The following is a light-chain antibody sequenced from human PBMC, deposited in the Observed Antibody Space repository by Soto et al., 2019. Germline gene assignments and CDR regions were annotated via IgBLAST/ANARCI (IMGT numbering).Light chain of an antibody. J-gene: IGKJ1*01. CDR1: QSISSW. Sequence: DIQMTQSPSTLSASVGYIVTITCRSSQSISSWLAWYQQKPGKAPKLLIYKASSLESGVPSRFSGSGSGTEFTLTISSLQPDDFATYYCKQYNSYWKFGQGTKVAIK. CDR3: KQYNSYWK. V-gene: IGKV1-5*03. CDR2: KAS.